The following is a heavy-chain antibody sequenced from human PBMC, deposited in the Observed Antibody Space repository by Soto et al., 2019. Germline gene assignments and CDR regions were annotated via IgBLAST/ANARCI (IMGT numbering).Heavy chain of an antibody. CDR3: ASENEGTIFGGFY. Sequence: EVQLVESGGGLVQPGGSLRLSCAASGFTFSSYSMNWVRQAPGKGLEWVSYISSSSSTIYYADSLKGRFTISRDNAKNSLYLQMNSLRAEDTAVYYCASENEGTIFGGFYWGHGTLVTVSS. D-gene: IGHD3-3*01. CDR1: GFTFSSYS. J-gene: IGHJ4*01. CDR2: ISSSSSTI. V-gene: IGHV3-48*01.